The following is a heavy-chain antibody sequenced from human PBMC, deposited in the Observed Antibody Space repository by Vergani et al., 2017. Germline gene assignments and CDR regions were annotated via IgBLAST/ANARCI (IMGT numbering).Heavy chain of an antibody. D-gene: IGHD2-15*01. CDR1: GDSVISTDYH. CDR3: ASKRGACRAAYCHSYDF. Sequence: QVQLQESGPGLVKPSETLSLTCTVSGDSVISTDYHWGWIRQPPGKGLEWIGSMDYSGSTSYNPSLESRISISFETPKNQFSLRLTSVTAADTAVYYCASKRGACRAAYCHSYDFWGPGTLGGLSS. CDR2: MDYSGST. J-gene: IGHJ4*02. V-gene: IGHV4-39*01.